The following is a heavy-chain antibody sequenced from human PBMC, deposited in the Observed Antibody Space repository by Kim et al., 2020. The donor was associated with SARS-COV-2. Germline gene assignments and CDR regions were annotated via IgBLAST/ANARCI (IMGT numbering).Heavy chain of an antibody. V-gene: IGHV4-59*01. CDR2: IYYSGNT. J-gene: IGHJ4*02. CDR1: GGSISGYH. D-gene: IGHD3-16*02. CDR3: ARGTYDYVWGSYRFVY. Sequence: SETLSLTCTVSGGSISGYHWSWIRQSPGRGLEWIGYIYYSGNTNYSPSLKSRVTISIDTSKNQFSLKLRSVTAADTAVYYCARGTYDYVWGSYRFVYWGQGTLVTVSS.